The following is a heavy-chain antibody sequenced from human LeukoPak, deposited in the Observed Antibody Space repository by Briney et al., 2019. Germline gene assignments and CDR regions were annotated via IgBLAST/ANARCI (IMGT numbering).Heavy chain of an antibody. J-gene: IGHJ6*02. CDR2: IKEDGSDK. Sequence: GGSLRLSCAASGFTFSSFWMKWVRQAPGKGLEWVASIKEDGSDKYCVDSVKGRFTISRDNAKNSLYLQMNSLRAEDTAVYYCARDPYGSGSHYYYYGMDVWGQGTTVTVSS. CDR3: ARDPYGSGSHYYYYGMDV. V-gene: IGHV3-7*03. D-gene: IGHD3-10*01. CDR1: GFTFSSFW.